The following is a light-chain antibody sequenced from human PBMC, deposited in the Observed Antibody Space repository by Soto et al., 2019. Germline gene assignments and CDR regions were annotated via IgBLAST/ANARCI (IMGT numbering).Light chain of an antibody. CDR2: KAS. Sequence: DIQVTQSPSTLSGSVRGIVTITCRASQTISSWLAWYQQKPGKAPKLLIYKASTLKSGVPSRFSGSGSRTEFTLTISSLQPHDFATYYCQHYNSYSEAFGQGTKVDIK. CDR1: QTISSW. CDR3: QHYNSYSEA. V-gene: IGKV1-5*03. J-gene: IGKJ1*01.